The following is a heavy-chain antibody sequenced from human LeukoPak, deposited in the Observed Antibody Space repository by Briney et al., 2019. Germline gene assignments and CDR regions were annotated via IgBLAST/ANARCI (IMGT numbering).Heavy chain of an antibody. CDR3: ARDLGRHSGGAFDI. V-gene: IGHV3-30*04. Sequence: PGGSLRLSCAASGFTFSSYAMHWVRQAPGKGLEWVAVISYDGSNKYYADSVKGRFTISRDNAKNSLYLQMNSLRAEDTAVYYCARDLGRHSGGAFDIWGRGTMVTVSS. CDR1: GFTFSSYA. CDR2: ISYDGSNK. J-gene: IGHJ3*02. D-gene: IGHD3-16*01.